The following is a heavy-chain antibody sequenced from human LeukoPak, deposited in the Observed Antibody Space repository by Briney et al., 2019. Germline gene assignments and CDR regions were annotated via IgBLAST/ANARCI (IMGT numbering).Heavy chain of an antibody. Sequence: GASVKVSCKASGGTFITYAIYWVRQAPGQGLEWMGGIIPIFGTTIYAQNFQGRVTITADESTNTASMDLSSLRSEDTAVYYCARIEGLYYDSRGPSFDYWGQGTLVTVSS. CDR1: GGTFITYA. CDR3: ARIEGLYYDSRGPSFDY. D-gene: IGHD3-22*01. CDR2: IIPIFGTT. J-gene: IGHJ4*02. V-gene: IGHV1-69*01.